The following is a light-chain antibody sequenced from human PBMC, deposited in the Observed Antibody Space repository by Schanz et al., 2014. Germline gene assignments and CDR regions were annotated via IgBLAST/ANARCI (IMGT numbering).Light chain of an antibody. CDR3: QQYSKSPLT. CDR1: QSVSSSY. V-gene: IGKV3-20*01. J-gene: IGKJ4*01. CDR2: GAS. Sequence: DIVLTQSPATLSLSPGERATLSCRASQSVSSSYLAWYQQKPGQAPRLLIYGASSRATGIPDRFSGSGSGTDFTLTISRLEPEDFAVYYCQQYSKSPLTFGGGTKVEI.